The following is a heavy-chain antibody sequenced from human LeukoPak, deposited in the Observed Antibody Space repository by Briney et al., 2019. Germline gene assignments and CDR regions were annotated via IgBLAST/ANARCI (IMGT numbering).Heavy chain of an antibody. Sequence: GSLRLSCAASGFTVHSNYLSWVRPAPGKGLEWVPVIYSGGSTYYADSVKGRFTISRHNSKNTPYLQMNSLRAEDTAVYYCARDSTFSEDYFYGMDVWGQGTTVTVSS. CDR2: IYSGGST. V-gene: IGHV3-53*04. J-gene: IGHJ6*02. CDR3: ARDSTFSEDYFYGMDV. CDR1: GFTVHSNY.